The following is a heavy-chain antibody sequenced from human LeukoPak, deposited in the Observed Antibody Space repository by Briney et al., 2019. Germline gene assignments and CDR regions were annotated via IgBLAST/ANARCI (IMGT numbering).Heavy chain of an antibody. CDR2: IYYSGST. J-gene: IGHJ4*02. D-gene: IGHD3-3*01. CDR3: ARVLSARFDY. CDR1: GGSTSSYY. V-gene: IGHV4-59*01. Sequence: SETLSLTCTVSGGSTSSYYWSWIRQPPGKGLEWIGYIYYSGSTNYDPSLKSRVTISVDTSKNQFSLKLSSVTAADTAVYYCARVLSARFDYWGQGTLVTVSS.